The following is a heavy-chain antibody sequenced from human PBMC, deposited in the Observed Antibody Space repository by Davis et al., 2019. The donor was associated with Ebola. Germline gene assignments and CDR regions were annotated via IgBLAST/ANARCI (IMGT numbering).Heavy chain of an antibody. Sequence: SETLSLTCTVSGGSISSGGYYWSWIRQSPGKGLEWIGYINYSGSTNYNPSLKSRVTISVDTSKNQFSLKLSSVTAADTAVYYCARGPPSIAARVFDYWGQGTLVTVSS. CDR1: GGSISSGGYY. V-gene: IGHV4-61*08. D-gene: IGHD6-6*01. J-gene: IGHJ4*02. CDR3: ARGPPSIAARVFDY. CDR2: INYSGST.